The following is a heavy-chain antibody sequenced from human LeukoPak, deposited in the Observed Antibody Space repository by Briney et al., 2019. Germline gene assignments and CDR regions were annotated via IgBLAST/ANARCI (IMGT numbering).Heavy chain of an antibody. J-gene: IGHJ3*02. CDR3: ARDQSITIFGVVHDAFDI. CDR1: GFTFSSYW. D-gene: IGHD3-3*01. V-gene: IGHV3-7*01. CDR2: IKQDGSEK. Sequence: PGGSLRLSCAASGFTFSSYWMSWVRQAPGKGLEWVANIKQDGSEKYYVDSVKGRFTISRDNAKNSLYLQMNSLRAEDTAVYYCARDQSITIFGVVHDAFDIGGKGTMVTVSS.